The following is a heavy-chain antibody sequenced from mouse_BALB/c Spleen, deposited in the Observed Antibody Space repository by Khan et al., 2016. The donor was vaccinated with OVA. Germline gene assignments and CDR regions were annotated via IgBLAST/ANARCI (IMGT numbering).Heavy chain of an antibody. CDR2: IGPGSSNT. CDR1: GYTFTSYW. D-gene: IGHD1-1*01. CDR3: ARENYYGRSCYAMDH. V-gene: IGHV1S41*01. J-gene: IGHJ4*01. Sequence: DLVKPGTSVKLYCKASGYTFTSYWINWIKQRPGQGLEWIGRIGPGSSNTYYNEMFKGKAALTVDTSSSTAYIQLSSLSSEDSAVYFGARENYYGRSCYAMDHWGQGTSVTVSS.